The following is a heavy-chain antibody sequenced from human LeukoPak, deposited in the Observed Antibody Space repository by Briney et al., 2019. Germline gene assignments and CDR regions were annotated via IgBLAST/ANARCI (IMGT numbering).Heavy chain of an antibody. J-gene: IGHJ5*02. Sequence: SETLSLTCTVSGGSISSYYWSWIRQPPGKGLEWIGYIYYSGSTNYNPSLKSRVTISVDTSKNQFSLKLSSVTAADTAVYYCARRWDYYDSSGYAWFDPWGQGTLVTVSS. D-gene: IGHD3-22*01. CDR3: ARRWDYYDSSGYAWFDP. CDR2: IYYSGST. V-gene: IGHV4-59*01. CDR1: GGSISSYY.